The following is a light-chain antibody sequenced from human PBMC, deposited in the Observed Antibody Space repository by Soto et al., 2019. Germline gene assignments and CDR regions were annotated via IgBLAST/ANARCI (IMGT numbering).Light chain of an antibody. Sequence: QSALTQPASVCGSPGQSITISCTGTSSDVGGYNFVSWYQHHPGKAPKLIIYDVSNRPSGVSNRFSGSKSGNTASLTISGLQAEDEADYYCTSYTSSFTYVFGTGTKLTVL. CDR3: TSYTSSFTYV. CDR2: DVS. V-gene: IGLV2-14*03. CDR1: SSDVGGYNF. J-gene: IGLJ1*01.